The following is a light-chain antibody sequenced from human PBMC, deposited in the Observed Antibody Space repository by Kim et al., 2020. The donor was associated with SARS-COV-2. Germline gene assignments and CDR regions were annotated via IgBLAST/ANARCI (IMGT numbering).Light chain of an antibody. Sequence: DIQMTQSPSTLSASVGDRVTITCRASQSISSWLDWYQQKPGKAPKLLIYDASSLESGVPSRFSGSGSGTEFTLTISSLQPEDFATYYCQQYNSNSGTFGRGTKVDIK. J-gene: IGKJ1*01. CDR3: QQYNSNSGT. CDR1: QSISSW. CDR2: DAS. V-gene: IGKV1-5*01.